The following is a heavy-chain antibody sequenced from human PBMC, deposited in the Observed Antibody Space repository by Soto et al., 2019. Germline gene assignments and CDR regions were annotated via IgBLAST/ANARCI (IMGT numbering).Heavy chain of an antibody. D-gene: IGHD2-2*01. CDR2: ISSTGRYT. Sequence: GWSLRLSCAGSGFNFTDYNMNLVRQAPGKGLEWVSSISSTGRYTYYGDSVRGRITVSRDNGKNSLFLQMNNLGAEDTAVYYCARDKCSSNNCYLVGYYGLDVWRQGTTVTVS. V-gene: IGHV3-21*01. CDR3: ARDKCSSNNCYLVGYYGLDV. CDR1: GFNFTDYN. J-gene: IGHJ6*02.